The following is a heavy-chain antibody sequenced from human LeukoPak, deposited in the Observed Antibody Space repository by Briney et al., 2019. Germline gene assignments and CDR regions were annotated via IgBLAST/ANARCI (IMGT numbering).Heavy chain of an antibody. CDR3: ARDTGDYDSSGYYLDY. CDR2: IYYSGST. CDR1: GGSISSYY. D-gene: IGHD3-22*01. J-gene: IGHJ4*02. Sequence: PSETLSLTCTVSGGSISSYYWSWIRQPPGKGLEWIGYIYYSGSTNYNPSLKSRVTISVDTSKNQFSLRLSSVTAADTAVYYCARDTGDYDSSGYYLDYWGQGTLVTVSS. V-gene: IGHV4-59*12.